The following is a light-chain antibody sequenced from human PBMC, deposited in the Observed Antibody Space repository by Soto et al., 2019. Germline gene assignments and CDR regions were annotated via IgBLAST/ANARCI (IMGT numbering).Light chain of an antibody. Sequence: QSVLTQPASVSGSPGQSITISCTGTSSDVGNFNLVSWYQQHPDKAPKLMIYEVTKRPAGVSNRFSASKSGNTATLTISGLQVEDEADYYCCSYGGPGAYVFGTGTKVTVL. V-gene: IGLV2-23*02. CDR2: EVT. CDR1: SSDVGNFNL. J-gene: IGLJ1*01. CDR3: CSYGGPGAYV.